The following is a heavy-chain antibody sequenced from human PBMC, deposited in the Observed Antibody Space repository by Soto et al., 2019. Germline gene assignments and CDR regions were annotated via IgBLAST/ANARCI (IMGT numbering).Heavy chain of an antibody. J-gene: IGHJ4*02. CDR1: GDTVTSYY. Sequence: AVTVSYLPSGDTVTSYYVHWVRQPPGQGLEWMGIINPSGGGTAYAQKFQGRLTMTRDTSTSTVYMELSSLRSEDTAVYYCARTPGHTDRNYFDYWGQGTLVTVSS. D-gene: IGHD4-17*01. CDR3: ARTPGHTDRNYFDY. V-gene: IGHV1-46*01. CDR2: INPSGGGT.